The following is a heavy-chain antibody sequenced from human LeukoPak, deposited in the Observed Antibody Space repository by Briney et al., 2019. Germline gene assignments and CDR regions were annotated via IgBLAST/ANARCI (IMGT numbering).Heavy chain of an antibody. CDR1: GITFDDYT. V-gene: IGHV3-43*01. D-gene: IGHD1-26*01. CDR3: TKDIYAKGAVGAFDY. J-gene: IGHJ4*02. Sequence: GGSLRLSCAASGITFDDYTMHWVRQAPGKGLEWVSLISWDGDSTYYADSVEGRFTISRDNSKNSLYLQMNSLRTEDSAFYYCTKDIYAKGAVGAFDYWGQGTLVTVSS. CDR2: ISWDGDST.